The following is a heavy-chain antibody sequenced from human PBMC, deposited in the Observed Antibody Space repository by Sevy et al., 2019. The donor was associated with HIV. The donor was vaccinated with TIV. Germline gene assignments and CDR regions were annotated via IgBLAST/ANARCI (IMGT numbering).Heavy chain of an antibody. V-gene: IGHV3-48*02. CDR2: ISSSSSTI. Sequence: GGSLRLSCAASGFTFSSYSMNWVRQAPGKGLEWVSYISSSSSTIYYADSVKGRFTISRDNAKNSLYLQMNSLRDEDTAVYYCARDKLTVITLNAFDIWGQGTMVTVSS. D-gene: IGHD4-17*01. CDR3: ARDKLTVITLNAFDI. J-gene: IGHJ3*02. CDR1: GFTFSSYS.